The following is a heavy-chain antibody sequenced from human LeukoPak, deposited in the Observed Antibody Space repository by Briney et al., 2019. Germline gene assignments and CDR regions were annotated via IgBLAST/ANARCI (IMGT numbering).Heavy chain of an antibody. Sequence: SETLSLTCTVSGGSITNYYWSWIRQPPGKGLEWIGYIYYSGSTNYNPSLKSRVTMSVDTSKKQFSLKMSSVTAADTAVYFCARETTMVRGLSWFDPWGQGTLVTVSS. CDR2: IYYSGST. J-gene: IGHJ5*02. V-gene: IGHV4-59*01. CDR3: ARETTMVRGLSWFDP. CDR1: GGSITNYY. D-gene: IGHD3-10*01.